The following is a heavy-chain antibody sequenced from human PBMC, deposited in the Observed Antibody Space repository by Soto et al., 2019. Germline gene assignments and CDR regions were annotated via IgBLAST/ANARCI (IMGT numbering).Heavy chain of an antibody. V-gene: IGHV4-59*01. CDR2: IYYSGST. D-gene: IGHD6-19*01. Sequence: SETLSLTCTVSGGSISSYYWSWIRQPPGKGLEGIGYIYYSGSTNYNPSLKSRVTISGETCKNQFSLKLSSVTAADTAVSDCDTDPASAVARTLSYYYGMDVWGQGTPVTVSS. CDR3: DTDPASAVARTLSYYYGMDV. J-gene: IGHJ6*02. CDR1: GGSISSYY.